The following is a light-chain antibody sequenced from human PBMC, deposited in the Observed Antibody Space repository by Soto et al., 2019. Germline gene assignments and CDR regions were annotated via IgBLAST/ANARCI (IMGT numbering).Light chain of an antibody. V-gene: IGKV1-5*01. CDR2: DAP. Sequence: DIQMTQSPSTLYASVGDRVSITCRASQRVDRYLAWYQQKPGKAPQLLIYDAPRLESGVPSRFSGSGSGTEFTLTISSLQPDDFTTFYCQQYKDYTWTFGQGTKVDIK. CDR3: QQYKDYTWT. J-gene: IGKJ1*01. CDR1: QRVDRY.